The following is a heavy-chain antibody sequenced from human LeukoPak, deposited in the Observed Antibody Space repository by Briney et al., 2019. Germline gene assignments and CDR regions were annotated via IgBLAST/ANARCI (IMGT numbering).Heavy chain of an antibody. CDR3: AREQEAATGTVYFAY. CDR1: GYTFTNYG. Sequence: ASVKVSCKASGYTFTNYGISWVRQAPGQGLEWMGWISTYNGNTNYAHKLQGRVTMTTDTSTSTAYMELRSLRSDDTAVYYCAREQEAATGTVYFAYWGQGTLVTVSA. CDR2: ISTYNGNT. J-gene: IGHJ4*02. D-gene: IGHD6-13*01. V-gene: IGHV1-18*04.